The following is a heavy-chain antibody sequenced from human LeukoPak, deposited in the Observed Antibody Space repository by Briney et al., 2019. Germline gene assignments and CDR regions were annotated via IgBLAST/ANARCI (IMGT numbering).Heavy chain of an antibody. CDR2: INPIFGTA. D-gene: IGHD1-26*01. J-gene: IGHJ5*02. CDR1: GYTFTSYD. V-gene: IGHV1-69*13. CDR3: ARWEWELLRNWFDP. Sequence: ASVKVSCKASGYTFTSYDINWVRQATGQGLEWMGGINPIFGTANYAQKFQGRVTITADESTSTAYMEIKSLRSEDTAVYYCARWEWELLRNWFDPWGQGTLVTVSS.